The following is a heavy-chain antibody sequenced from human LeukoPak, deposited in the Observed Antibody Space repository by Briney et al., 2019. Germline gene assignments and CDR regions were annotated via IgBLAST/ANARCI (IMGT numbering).Heavy chain of an antibody. J-gene: IGHJ4*02. CDR2: IIPIFGTA. CDR3: AREAVAGSFDY. V-gene: IGHV1-69*13. CDR1: GGTFSSYA. Sequence: EASVKVSCKASGGTFSSYAISWVRHAPGQGLEWMGGIIPIFGTANYAQKSQGRVTITADESTSTAYMELSSLRSEDTAVYYCAREAVAGSFDYWGQGTLVTVSS. D-gene: IGHD6-19*01.